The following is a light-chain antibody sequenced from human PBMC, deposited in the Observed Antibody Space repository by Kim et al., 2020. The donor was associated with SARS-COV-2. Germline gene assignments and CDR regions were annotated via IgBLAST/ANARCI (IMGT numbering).Light chain of an antibody. V-gene: IGKV3D-20*01. CDR1: QSVSNNY. J-gene: IGKJ4*01. CDR3: QQYSSSPLT. Sequence: EIVLTQSPATLSLSPGDRATLSCGASQSVSNNYLAWYQQKPGLAPRLLIYDASGRVTGIPDRFSGSGSGTDFTLTISRLEPEDFAVYYCQQYSSSPLTFVGGTKVDIK. CDR2: DAS.